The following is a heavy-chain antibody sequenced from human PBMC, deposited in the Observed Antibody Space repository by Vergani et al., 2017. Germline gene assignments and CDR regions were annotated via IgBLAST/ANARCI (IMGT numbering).Heavy chain of an antibody. V-gene: IGHV4-4*01. CDR3: ARHSTVEWLVKLGWIDP. CDR1: GGSISTNNW. Sequence: QVQLQESGPGLVKPPGTLSLTCAVSGGSISTNNWWSWVRQPPGKGLEWIGEIYHSGNTNYNPSLKSRVTISVDKSKNQFSLKLISVTAADTAVYFCARHSTVEWLVKLGWIDPWGQGILVTVSS. J-gene: IGHJ5*02. D-gene: IGHD6-19*01. CDR2: IYHSGNT.